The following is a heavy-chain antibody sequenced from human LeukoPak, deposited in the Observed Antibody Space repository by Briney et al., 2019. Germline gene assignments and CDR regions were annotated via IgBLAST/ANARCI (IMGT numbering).Heavy chain of an antibody. D-gene: IGHD3-3*01. CDR2: INPNSGGT. CDR3: ARGEYDFGSVDDAFDI. V-gene: IGHV1-2*02. J-gene: IGHJ3*02. Sequence: GASVKVSCKASGYTFTGYYMHWVRQAPGQGLEWMGWINPNSGGTNYAQKFQGRVTMTRDTSISTAYMELSRLRSDDTAVYYCARGEYDFGSVDDAFDIWDQGPMVTVSS. CDR1: GYTFTGYY.